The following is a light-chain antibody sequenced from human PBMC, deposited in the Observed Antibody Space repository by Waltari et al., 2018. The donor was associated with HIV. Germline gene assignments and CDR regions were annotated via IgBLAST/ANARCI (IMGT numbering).Light chain of an antibody. J-gene: IGLJ1*01. Sequence: QSVLTQPPSASATPGQRVTISCSGSSSNIGTNYVFWYQQLPGTAPQLLIFRDNERPSGVPDRFSGSRSGTSASLAISGLRSEDEAEYYCAAWDDSLDGFYVFGSGTRVTVL. CDR1: SSNIGTNY. CDR2: RDN. CDR3: AAWDDSLDGFYV. V-gene: IGLV1-47*01.